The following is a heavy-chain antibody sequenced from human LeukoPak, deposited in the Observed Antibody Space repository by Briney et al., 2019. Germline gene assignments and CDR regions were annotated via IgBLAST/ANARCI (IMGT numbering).Heavy chain of an antibody. D-gene: IGHD3-22*01. CDR2: ISGSGGST. CDR3: AKVWREYYYDSSGYYGGVFDY. Sequence: PGGSLRLSCAASGFTFSDYYMSWIRQAPGKGLEWVSAISGSGGSTYYADSVKGRFTISRDNSRNTLYLQMNSLRAEDTAVYYCAKVWREYYYDSSGYYGGVFDYWGQGTLVTVPS. J-gene: IGHJ4*02. V-gene: IGHV3-23*01. CDR1: GFTFSDYY.